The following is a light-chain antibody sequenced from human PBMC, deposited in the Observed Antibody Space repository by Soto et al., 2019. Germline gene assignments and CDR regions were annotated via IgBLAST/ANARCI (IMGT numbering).Light chain of an antibody. Sequence: DIQMTQSPSSVPASVGDRVTITCRASQGIGDRVAWYQQRPGKXXQXXIYFASTLGSGVPSRFSASGSGADFLLTINPLQPEDGATYDCQQGASFPRTFGGGTKVDIK. V-gene: IGKV1-12*01. CDR3: QQGASFPRT. CDR2: FAS. CDR1: QGIGDR. J-gene: IGKJ4*01.